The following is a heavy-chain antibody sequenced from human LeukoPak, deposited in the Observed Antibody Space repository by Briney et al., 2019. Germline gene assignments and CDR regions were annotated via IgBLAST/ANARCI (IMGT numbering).Heavy chain of an antibody. Sequence: SVKVSCKASGGTYSSYAISWVRHGPGQGLEWMGVFSPIFGTANYAQKFQGRVTITADKSTSTAYMELSSLRSEDTAVYYCARDSVWGQSSSWYHGLDYWGQGTLVTVSS. J-gene: IGHJ4*02. D-gene: IGHD6-13*01. CDR1: GGTYSSYA. V-gene: IGHV1-69*06. CDR3: ARDSVWGQSSSWYHGLDY. CDR2: FSPIFGTA.